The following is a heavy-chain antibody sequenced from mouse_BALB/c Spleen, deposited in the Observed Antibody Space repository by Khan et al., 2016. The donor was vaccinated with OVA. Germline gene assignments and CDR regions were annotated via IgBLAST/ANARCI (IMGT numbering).Heavy chain of an antibody. CDR2: IYPGDGDT. CDR1: GYSFTSYW. J-gene: IGHJ1*01. V-gene: IGHV1-87*01. D-gene: IGHD2-1*01. CDR3: ARGRYGNWYFDV. Sequence: QVRLQQSGAELARPGASVKLSCKASGYSFTSYWMQWVKQRPGQGLEWIGAIYPGDGDTRYTQKFKGKATLTADNSSSTAYMQLSSLASEDSAIYYCARGRYGNWYFDVWGAVTTVTVSS.